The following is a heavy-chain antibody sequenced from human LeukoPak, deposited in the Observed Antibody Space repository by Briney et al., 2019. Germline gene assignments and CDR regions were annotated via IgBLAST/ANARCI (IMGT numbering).Heavy chain of an antibody. D-gene: IGHD5-18*01. CDR2: IYHSGST. V-gene: IGHV4-4*02. J-gene: IGHJ3*02. Sequence: PSETLSLTCAVSGGSISSSNWWSWVRQPPGKGLEWIGEIYHSGSTNYNPSLKSRVTISVDKSKNQFSLKLSSVTAADTAVYYCARGELVDTAMVNAFDIWGQGTMVTVSS. CDR1: GGSISSSNW. CDR3: ARGELVDTAMVNAFDI.